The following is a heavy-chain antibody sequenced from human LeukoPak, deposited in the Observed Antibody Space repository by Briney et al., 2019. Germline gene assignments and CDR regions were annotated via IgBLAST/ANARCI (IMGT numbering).Heavy chain of an antibody. CDR2: MSRDGSVN. CDR3: AREGTRGYFQH. CDR1: GFTLSSYP. Sequence: GGSLRLSCAASGFTLSSYPIHWVRQAPGKGLEWVAVMSRDGSVNYYADSVKGRFTISRDNSKNTLYLQMNSLRAEDTAVYYCAREGTRGYFQHWGQGTLVTVSS. V-gene: IGHV3-30-3*01. J-gene: IGHJ1*01.